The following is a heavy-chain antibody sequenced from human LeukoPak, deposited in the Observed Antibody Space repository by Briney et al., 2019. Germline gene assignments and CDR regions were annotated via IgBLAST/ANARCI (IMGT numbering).Heavy chain of an antibody. CDR2: MNPNSGNT. CDR3: AKQPGIKNYYYYYMDV. J-gene: IGHJ6*03. Sequence: ASVKVSCKASGYTFTSYDINWVRQATGQGLEWMGWMNPNSGNTGYAQKFQGRVTITRNTSISTAYMELSSLRSEDTAVYYCAKQPGIKNYYYYYMDVWGKGTTVTISS. D-gene: IGHD6-13*01. CDR1: GYTFTSYD. V-gene: IGHV1-8*03.